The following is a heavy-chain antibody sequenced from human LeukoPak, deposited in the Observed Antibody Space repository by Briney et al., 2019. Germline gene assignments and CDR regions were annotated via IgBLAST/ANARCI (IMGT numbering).Heavy chain of an antibody. CDR3: AKGVSGWFFDY. Sequence: GGSLRLSCAASGFTFSSYGMHWVRQAPGKGLEWVAVISYDGSNKYYADSVKGRFTISRDNSKNTLYLQMNSLTAEDTAVYYCAKGVSGWFFDYWGQGTLVTVSS. D-gene: IGHD6-19*01. CDR2: ISYDGSNK. J-gene: IGHJ4*02. V-gene: IGHV3-30*18. CDR1: GFTFSSYG.